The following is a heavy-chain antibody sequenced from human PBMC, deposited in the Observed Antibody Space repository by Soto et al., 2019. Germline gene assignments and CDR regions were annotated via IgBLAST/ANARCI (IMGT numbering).Heavy chain of an antibody. J-gene: IGHJ3*02. CDR1: GGSISSGDYY. CDR2: IYYSGST. Sequence: QVQLQESGPGLVKPSQTLSLTCTVSGGSISSGDYYWSWIRQPPGKGLEWIGYIYYSGSTYYNPSLQSRCTSSGYASKNQFSLKLSSVTAADTAVYYCARASMVRGLVNAFDIWGQGTMVTVSS. D-gene: IGHD3-10*01. V-gene: IGHV4-30-4*01. CDR3: ARASMVRGLVNAFDI.